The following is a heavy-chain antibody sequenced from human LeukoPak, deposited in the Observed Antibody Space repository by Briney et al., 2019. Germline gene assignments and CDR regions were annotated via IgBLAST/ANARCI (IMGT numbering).Heavy chain of an antibody. D-gene: IGHD3-10*01. J-gene: IGHJ4*02. CDR3: ATLWFGELLSIDY. CDR1: GYTFTGYY. V-gene: IGHV1-2*02. Sequence: ASVKVSCKASGYTFTGYYMHWVRQAPGQGLEWRGWINPNSGGTNYAQKFRGRVTMTRDTSISTAYMELSGLRSDDTAVYYCATLWFGELLSIDYWGQGTLVTVSS. CDR2: INPNSGGT.